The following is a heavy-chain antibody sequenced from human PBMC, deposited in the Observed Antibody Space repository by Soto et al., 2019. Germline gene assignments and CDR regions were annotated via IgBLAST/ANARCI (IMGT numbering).Heavy chain of an antibody. Sequence: PGESLKISCKGSGYTLTTYWIGWVRQMPGKGLEWMGLIYPSDSDTRYSPSFQGQVTISADKSIGTAYLQWSSLKASDTALYYCARPLEAAAAFDIWGQGTMVTVSS. CDR3: ARPLEAAAAFDI. CDR2: IYPSDSDT. V-gene: IGHV5-51*01. CDR1: GYTLTTYW. J-gene: IGHJ3*02. D-gene: IGHD6-25*01.